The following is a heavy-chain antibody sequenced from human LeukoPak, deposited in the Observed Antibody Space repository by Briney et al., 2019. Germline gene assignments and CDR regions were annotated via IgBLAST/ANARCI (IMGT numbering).Heavy chain of an antibody. Sequence: ASVKVSCKASGYTFTGYYMHWVRQAPGPGLEWMGWINPYSGGTNYAQKFQGRVTMTRDTSISTAYMELSRLRSDDTAVFYCARGGDIAARPFDYWGQGTLVTVSS. D-gene: IGHD6-6*01. CDR2: INPYSGGT. V-gene: IGHV1-2*02. CDR3: ARGGDIAARPFDY. J-gene: IGHJ4*02. CDR1: GYTFTGYY.